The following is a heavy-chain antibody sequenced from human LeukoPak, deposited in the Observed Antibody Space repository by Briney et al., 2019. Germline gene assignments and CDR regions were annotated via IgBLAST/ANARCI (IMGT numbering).Heavy chain of an antibody. CDR2: INHNGKT. J-gene: IGHJ1*01. Sequence: SETLSLTCGVHGGSFSGYYCNWIRQSPGKGLEWCGHINHNGKTNYNPSLKSRVTISVDTSKNQFSLTLTSVTAADTAVYLCERGWGGFDPGGQGPLVTVST. V-gene: IGHV4-34*01. CDR1: GGSFSGYY. CDR3: ERGWGGFDP. D-gene: IGHD3-16*01.